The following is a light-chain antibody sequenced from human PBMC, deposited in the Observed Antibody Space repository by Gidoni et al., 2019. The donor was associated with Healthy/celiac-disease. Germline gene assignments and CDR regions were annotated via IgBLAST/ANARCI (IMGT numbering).Light chain of an antibody. CDR2: GAS. Sequence: EIVLTQSPGTLSLSQGERATLSCRTSQSVSSTYLAWYQQKPGQAPRLLIYGASSRDTGIPDRFSGSVSGTDFTLTISRLEPEYFAVYYCQQYGSSPMITFGPGTKVDIK. J-gene: IGKJ3*01. CDR3: QQYGSSPMIT. V-gene: IGKV3-20*01. CDR1: QSVSSTY.